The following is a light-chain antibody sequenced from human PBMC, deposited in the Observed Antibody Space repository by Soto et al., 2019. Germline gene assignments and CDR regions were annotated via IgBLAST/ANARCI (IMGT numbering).Light chain of an antibody. Sequence: DIQLTQSPSFLSASVGDRVTITCRTSQGISGYLAWYQQKPGKAPKLLIYTASILQTGVPTRFGGSGSGTEFTLTVCSLQPEDFATYYCQQLNSFPITFGQGTRLEIK. J-gene: IGKJ5*01. CDR3: QQLNSFPIT. CDR2: TAS. CDR1: QGISGY. V-gene: IGKV1-9*01.